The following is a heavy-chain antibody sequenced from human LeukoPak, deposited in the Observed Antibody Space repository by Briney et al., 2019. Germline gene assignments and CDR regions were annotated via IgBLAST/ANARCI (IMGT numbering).Heavy chain of an antibody. Sequence: GGSLRLSCAASGFTFSSYWMSWVRQAPGEGLEWVANIKEDGSDKCYVDSVKGRFTISRDNAKNLLYLQMNSLRAEDTAVYYCARYSGYGGAEYFQHWGQGTLVTVFS. J-gene: IGHJ1*01. V-gene: IGHV3-7*03. D-gene: IGHD5-12*01. CDR1: GFTFSSYW. CDR2: IKEDGSDK. CDR3: ARYSGYGGAEYFQH.